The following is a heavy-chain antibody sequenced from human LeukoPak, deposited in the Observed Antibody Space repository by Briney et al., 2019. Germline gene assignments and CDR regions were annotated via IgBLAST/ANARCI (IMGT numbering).Heavy chain of an antibody. J-gene: IGHJ4*02. Sequence: AESLKISCKGAAYDFSTNWIRWGRQKPREKLEWMGRLDPSDSYVRFNPSFQGHVSLSADKAISTVYLEWRSLEASDTAIYFCARQSSSRWYPPFFDFWGQGTLVTVAS. CDR2: LDPSDSYV. V-gene: IGHV5-10-1*01. CDR3: ARQSSSRWYPPFFDF. CDR1: AYDFSTNW. D-gene: IGHD6-13*01.